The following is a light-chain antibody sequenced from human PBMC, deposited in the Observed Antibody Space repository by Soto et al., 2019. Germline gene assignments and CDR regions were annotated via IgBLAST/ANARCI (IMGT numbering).Light chain of an antibody. CDR1: QSIAGY. V-gene: IGKV1-39*01. CDR2: SAS. Sequence: DIQMTQSPSSLSASVGDRVTITCRASQSIAGYLSWYQQRPGKAPKFLIYSASSLQRGVPSRFSGSGSGTDFTLTISSLEPEDFALYYCQQRNTWPPITFGQGTKVDIK. CDR3: QQRNTWPPIT. J-gene: IGKJ1*01.